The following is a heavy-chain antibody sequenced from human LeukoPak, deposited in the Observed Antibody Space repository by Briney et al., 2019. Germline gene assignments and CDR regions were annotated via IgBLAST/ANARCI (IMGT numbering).Heavy chain of an antibody. D-gene: IGHD1-1*01. CDR1: GGSISSSSYY. CDR3: ARRVLGRPNFDY. Sequence: PSETLSLTCTVSGGSISSSSYYWGWIRQPPGKGLEWIGEINHSGSTNYNPSLKSRVTISVDTSKNQFSLKLSSVTAADTAVYYCARRVLGRPNFDYWGQGTLVTVSS. V-gene: IGHV4-39*07. J-gene: IGHJ4*02. CDR2: INHSGST.